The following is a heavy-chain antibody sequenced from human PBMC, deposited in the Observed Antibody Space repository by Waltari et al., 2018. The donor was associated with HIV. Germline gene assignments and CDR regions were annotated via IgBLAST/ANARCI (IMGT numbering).Heavy chain of an antibody. D-gene: IGHD6-6*01. CDR3: ARLVYQDMDV. V-gene: IGHV4-4*07. Sequence: QVQVQESGPGLVKPSETLSLTCAVSGDSISNYYWSWIRQPAGKGLEWIGRIKTSWNSNYNPHLTSALTLSADTSKNEISLRLSSVTVSDTAVYYCARLVYQDMDVWGHGTTVTVSS. CDR2: IKTSWNS. J-gene: IGHJ6*02. CDR1: GDSISNYY.